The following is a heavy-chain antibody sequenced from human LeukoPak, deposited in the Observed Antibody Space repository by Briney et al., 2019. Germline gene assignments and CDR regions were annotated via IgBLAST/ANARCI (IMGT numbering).Heavy chain of an antibody. CDR1: GFTFSSYS. J-gene: IGHJ4*02. CDR2: ISSSSSYI. Sequence: GGSLRLSCAASGFTFSSYSMNWVRQAPGKGLEWVSSISSSSSYIYYADSVKGRFTISRDDAKNSLYLQMNSLRAEDTAVYYCARDFIPVSTRITMVRGVMEDYWGQGTLVTVSS. V-gene: IGHV3-21*01. CDR3: ARDFIPVSTRITMVRGVMEDY. D-gene: IGHD3-10*01.